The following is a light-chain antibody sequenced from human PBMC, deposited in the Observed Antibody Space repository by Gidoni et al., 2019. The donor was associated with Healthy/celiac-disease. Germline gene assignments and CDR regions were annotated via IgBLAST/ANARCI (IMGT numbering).Light chain of an antibody. J-gene: IGKJ4*01. CDR3: QQGSNWPVT. CDR1: QRVSSY. CDR2: DAS. V-gene: IGKV3-11*01. Sequence: EIVLTQSPATLSLSPGERATLSCRARQRVSSYLAWYQQKPGQAPRLLIYDASNRATGIPARFSGSESGTDFTLTISSLEPEDFAVYYCQQGSNWPVTFGGGTKVEIK.